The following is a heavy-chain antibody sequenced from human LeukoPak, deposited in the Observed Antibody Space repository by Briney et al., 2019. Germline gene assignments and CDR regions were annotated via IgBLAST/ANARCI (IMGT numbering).Heavy chain of an antibody. CDR1: GFILSSYW. D-gene: IGHD6-19*01. Sequence: GGSLRLSCAASGFILSSYWMTWVRKAPGKGLEWVANIKPDGSEKYYVDSVKGRFTISRDNAKNSLYLQMNSLRAEDTAVYYCATRAGYFDYWGQGTLVTVSS. CDR3: ATRAGYFDY. J-gene: IGHJ4*02. V-gene: IGHV3-7*02. CDR2: IKPDGSEK.